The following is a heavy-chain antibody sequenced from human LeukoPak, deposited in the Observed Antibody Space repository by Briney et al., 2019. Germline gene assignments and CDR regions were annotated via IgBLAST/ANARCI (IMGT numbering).Heavy chain of an antibody. D-gene: IGHD3/OR15-3a*01. CDR3: ARGHGLESTTGAFDY. CDR1: GGSISSYY. CDR2: IYYSGST. J-gene: IGHJ4*02. Sequence: SETLSLTCTVSGGSISSYYWSWIRQPPGKGLEWIGYIYYSGSTNYNPSLKSRVTISVDTSKNQFSLKLSSVTAADTAVYYCARGHGLESTTGAFDYWGQGTLVTVSS. V-gene: IGHV4-59*08.